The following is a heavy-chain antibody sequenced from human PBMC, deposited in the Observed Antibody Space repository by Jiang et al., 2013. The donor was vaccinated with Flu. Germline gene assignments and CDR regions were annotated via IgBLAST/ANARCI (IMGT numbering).Heavy chain of an antibody. D-gene: IGHD6-6*01. CDR3: ARSVSSSYYAFDI. Sequence: GSGLVKPSETLSLTCTVSGDSIVSTSFYWAWIRQSPGKGLEWIGTVYYSGITYYNPSLRTRVTISVDRSKNQFSLKLSSVTAADTAVYYCARSVSSSYYAFDIWGQGTMVTVSS. CDR2: VYYSGIT. CDR1: GDSIVSTSFY. J-gene: IGHJ3*02. V-gene: IGHV4-39*01.